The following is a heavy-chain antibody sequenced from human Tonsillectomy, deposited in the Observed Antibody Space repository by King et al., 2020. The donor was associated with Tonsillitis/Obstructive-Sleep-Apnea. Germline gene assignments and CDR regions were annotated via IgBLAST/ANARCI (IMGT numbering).Heavy chain of an antibody. CDR2: IFSNDEK. V-gene: IGHV2-26*01. D-gene: IGHD4-17*01. CDR3: ARILGGYDYGDYVPFYFDY. Sequence: VTLKESGPVLVKPTETLTLTCTVSGFSLSNARMGVSWIRQPPGKALEWLAHIFSNDEKSYSTSLKSRLTISKDTSKSQVVLSMTNMDPVDTATYYCARILGGYDYGDYVPFYFDYWGQGNLVTVSS. CDR1: GFSLSNARMG. J-gene: IGHJ4*02.